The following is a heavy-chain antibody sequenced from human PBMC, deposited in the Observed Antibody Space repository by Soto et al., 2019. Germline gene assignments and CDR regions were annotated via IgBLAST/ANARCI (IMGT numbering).Heavy chain of an antibody. CDR3: ARDRGGITVSSKPLGEWFDP. CDR2: IYHSGST. V-gene: IGHV4-59*12. D-gene: IGHD3-16*01. Sequence: SETLSLTCTVSGGSISNYYWTWIRQPPGKGLEWLGYIYHSGSTNYNPSLESRVTIALDISKNQFSLKLSSVTAADTAVYFCARDRGGITVSSKPLGEWFDPWGQGTLVTVSS. CDR1: GGSISNYY. J-gene: IGHJ5*02.